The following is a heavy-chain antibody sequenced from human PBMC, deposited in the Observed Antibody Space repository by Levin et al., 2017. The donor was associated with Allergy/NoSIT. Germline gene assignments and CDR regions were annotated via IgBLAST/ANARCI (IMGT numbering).Heavy chain of an antibody. D-gene: IGHD3-3*01. CDR1: GFTFGDYA. CDR3: TRDDFRPGAYFDY. Sequence: PGGSLRLYCTASGFTFGDYAMSWFRQAPGKGLEWVGFIRSKAYGGTTEYAASVRGRFTISRDDSKSIAYLQMNSLKIEDTAVYYCTRDDFRPGAYFDYWGQGILVTVSS. CDR2: IRSKAYGGTT. J-gene: IGHJ4*02. V-gene: IGHV3-49*03.